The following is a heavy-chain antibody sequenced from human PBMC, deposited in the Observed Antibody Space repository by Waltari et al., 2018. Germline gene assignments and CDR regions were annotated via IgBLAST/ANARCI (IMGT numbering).Heavy chain of an antibody. J-gene: IGHJ4*02. CDR2: ISGSGGST. CDR3: AKARKENYYGSGSYMDY. CDR1: GFTFSSYA. Sequence: EVQLLESGGGLVQPGGSLRLSCAASGFTFSSYAMSWVRQAPGQGLEWVSAISGSGGSTYYADYVKGRFTISRDNAKNTLYLQMNSLRAEDTAVYYCAKARKENYYGSGSYMDYWGQGTLVTVSS. V-gene: IGHV3-23*01. D-gene: IGHD3-10*01.